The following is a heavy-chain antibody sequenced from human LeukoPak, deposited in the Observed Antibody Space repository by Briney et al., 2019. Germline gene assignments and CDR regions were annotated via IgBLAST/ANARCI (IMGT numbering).Heavy chain of an antibody. CDR3: ARTKDGDTFDY. V-gene: IGHV1-3*01. J-gene: IGHJ4*02. Sequence: ASVKVSCTASGYTFTSYAIHWVRQAPGQRLEWMGWINAGSDNTKYSQKFQGRVIVTRDTSASTAYMELSSLRYEDTAVYYCARTKDGDTFDYWGQGTLVTVSS. CDR2: INAGSDNT. CDR1: GYTFTSYA. D-gene: IGHD4-17*01.